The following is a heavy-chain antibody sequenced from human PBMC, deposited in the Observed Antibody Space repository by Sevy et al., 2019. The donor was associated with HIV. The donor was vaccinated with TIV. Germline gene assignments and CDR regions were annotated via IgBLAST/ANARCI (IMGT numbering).Heavy chain of an antibody. CDR1: GFTFDNYD. CDR2: ISHDGNYK. Sequence: WGSLRLSCVASGFTFDNYDFHWVRQAPGKGLEWVAVISHDGNYKNYADSVKVRFTISRDNFKNTLYLQMSGLRLEDTAVYFCARLFSCGGDCYYLDSWGQGALVTVSS. V-gene: IGHV3-30-3*01. D-gene: IGHD2-21*02. CDR3: ARLFSCGGDCYYLDS. J-gene: IGHJ4*02.